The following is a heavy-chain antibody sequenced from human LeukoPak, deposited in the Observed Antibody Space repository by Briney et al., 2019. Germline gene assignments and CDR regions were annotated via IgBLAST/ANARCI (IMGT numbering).Heavy chain of an antibody. D-gene: IGHD3-16*01. CDR2: IYTSGST. CDR1: GYSISSGYY. J-gene: IGHJ6*03. CDR3: ARDRVGGSSYYYYYYYMDV. Sequence: SETLSLTCAVSGYSISSGYYWGWIRQPAGKGLEWIGRIYTSGSTNYNPSLKSRVTISVDTSKNQFSLKLSSVTAADTAVYYCARDRVGGSSYYYYYYYMDVWGKGTTVTVSS. V-gene: IGHV4-61*02.